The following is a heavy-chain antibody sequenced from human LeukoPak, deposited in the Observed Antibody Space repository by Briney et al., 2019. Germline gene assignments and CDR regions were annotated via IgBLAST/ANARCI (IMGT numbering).Heavy chain of an antibody. CDR2: IYYSGST. D-gene: IGHD5-18*01. CDR3: ARGGYSYAYGMDV. V-gene: IGHV4-59*01. J-gene: IGHJ6*02. Sequence: SETLSLTCTVSGDSISSYYWSWIRQPPGKGLEWIGYIYYSGSTNYNPSLKSRVTISVDTSKNQFSLKLSSVTAADTAVYYCARGGYSYAYGMDVWGQGTTVTVSS. CDR1: GDSISSYY.